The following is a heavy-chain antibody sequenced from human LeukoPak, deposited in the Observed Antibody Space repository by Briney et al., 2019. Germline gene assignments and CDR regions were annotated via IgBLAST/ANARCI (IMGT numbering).Heavy chain of an antibody. Sequence: SETLSLTCTVSGGSISTYYWNWIRQPPGKGLEWIGYIYYSGSTNYNPSLKSRVTISVDTSKNQFSLQLNSVTPEDTAVYYCAREGIAGRGGWFDPWGQGTLVTVSS. CDR3: AREGIAGRGGWFDP. CDR2: IYYSGST. V-gene: IGHV4-59*12. J-gene: IGHJ5*02. D-gene: IGHD6-13*01. CDR1: GGSISTYY.